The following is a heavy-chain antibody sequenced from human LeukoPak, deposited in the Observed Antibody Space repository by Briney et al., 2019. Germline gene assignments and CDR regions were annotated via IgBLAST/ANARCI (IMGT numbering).Heavy chain of an antibody. CDR1: GASISSYY. D-gene: IGHD1-1*01. J-gene: IGHJ4*02. CDR2: IYYNGNT. CDR3: ARNGNWNYVDY. V-gene: IGHV4-59*08. Sequence: SETLSLTCTVAGASISSYYWSWLRQSPGKGLEWIGYIYYNGNTNYIPSLKSRVTISVDTSKNQFSLRLSSVTAADTAVYYCARNGNWNYVDYWGQGTLVTVSS.